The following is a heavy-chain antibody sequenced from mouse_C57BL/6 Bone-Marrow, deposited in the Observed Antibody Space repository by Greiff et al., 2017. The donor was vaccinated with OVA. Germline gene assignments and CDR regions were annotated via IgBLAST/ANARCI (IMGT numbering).Heavy chain of an antibody. V-gene: IGHV1-81*01. CDR1: GYTFTSYG. CDR2: IYPRSGNT. D-gene: IGHD2-1*01. Sequence: QVQLQQSGAELARPGASVKLSCKASGYTFTSYGISWVKQRTGQGLEWIGEIYPRSGNTYYNEKFKGKATLTADKSSSTAYMELRSLTSEDSAVDFCARRARLYYFAYWGQGTLVTVSA. CDR3: ARRARLYYFAY. J-gene: IGHJ3*01.